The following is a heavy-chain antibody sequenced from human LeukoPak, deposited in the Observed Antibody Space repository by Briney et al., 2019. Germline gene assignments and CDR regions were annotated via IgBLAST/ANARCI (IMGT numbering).Heavy chain of an antibody. CDR3: AKDLHYNDGRWEFDP. V-gene: IGHV3-23*01. D-gene: IGHD5-24*01. CDR2: VVGGGTT. J-gene: IGHJ5*02. CDR1: GFTFSTFA. Sequence: GGSLRLSCAASGFTFSTFAMTWVRQALGKGLEWVSGVVGGGTTYYADSVKGRFTLSKDNSKKTVYLQMNSQRVEDTAIYYCAKDLHYNDGRWEFDPWGQGTLVTVSS.